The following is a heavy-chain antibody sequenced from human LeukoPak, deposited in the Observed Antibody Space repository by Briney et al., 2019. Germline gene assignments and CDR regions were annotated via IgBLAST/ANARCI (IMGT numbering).Heavy chain of an antibody. CDR1: GYTFTGYY. J-gene: IGHJ4*02. CDR3: ARSMTTVSSFDY. Sequence: ASVRVSCKASGYTFTGYYMHWVRQAPGQGLEWMGWINPNRGGTNYAQKFQGRVTMTRDTSISTAYMELSSLRSDDTAVYYCARSMTTVSSFDYWGQGTLVTVSS. D-gene: IGHD4-11*01. CDR2: INPNRGGT. V-gene: IGHV1-2*02.